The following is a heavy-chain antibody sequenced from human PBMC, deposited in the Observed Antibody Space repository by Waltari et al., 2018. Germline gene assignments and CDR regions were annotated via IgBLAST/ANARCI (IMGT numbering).Heavy chain of an antibody. V-gene: IGHV3-53*02. J-gene: IGHJ4*02. D-gene: IGHD3-3*02. CDR1: GVTVSSSY. CDR2: LSAGGDT. Sequence: EVHLVETGGGLIQPGGSLRLSCALSGVTVSSSYMSWVRQAPGKGLEWVSYLSAGGDTYFAGSLQGRVTISRDDSKNSLFLQMNSLSAADTAVYYCAKGTIFAGALDYWGRGALVTVSS. CDR3: AKGTIFAGALDY.